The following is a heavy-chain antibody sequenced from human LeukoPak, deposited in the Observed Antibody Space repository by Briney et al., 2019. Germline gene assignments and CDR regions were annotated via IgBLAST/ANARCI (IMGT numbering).Heavy chain of an antibody. J-gene: IGHJ6*02. CDR3: ARGHEIGYYGMDV. Sequence: GGSLRLSCAASGFTFSSYSMNWVRQAPGKGLMWVSRINTDESSRNYADSVKGRFTISRDNAENTVYLQMNSLRAEDTAVYYCARGHEIGYYGMDVWGQGTTVTVSS. D-gene: IGHD2/OR15-2a*01. V-gene: IGHV3-74*01. CDR1: GFTFSSYS. CDR2: INTDESSR.